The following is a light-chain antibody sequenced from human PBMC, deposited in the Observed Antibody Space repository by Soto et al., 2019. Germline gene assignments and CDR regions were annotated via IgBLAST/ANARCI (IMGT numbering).Light chain of an antibody. V-gene: IGLV2-8*01. CDR3: SSYAGSNNLL. CDR1: SSDAGGYNY. J-gene: IGLJ2*01. Sequence: QSALTQPPSASGSPGQSVTISCTGTSSDAGGYNYVSWYQQHPGKAPKLMIYEVTKRPSGVPDRFSGSKSGNTASLNVSGLQAEDEADYYCSSYAGSNNLLFGGGTKLTVL. CDR2: EVT.